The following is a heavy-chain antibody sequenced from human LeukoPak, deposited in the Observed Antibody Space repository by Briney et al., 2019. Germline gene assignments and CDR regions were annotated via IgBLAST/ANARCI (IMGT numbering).Heavy chain of an antibody. D-gene: IGHD3-10*01. CDR1: GFTFSSYA. CDR3: AETGSIGWGVFKWGY. Sequence: GGSLRLSCAASGFTFSSYAMSWVRQAPGKGLEWVSAISGSGGSTYYADSVKGRFTISRDNSKNTLYLQMNSLRAEDTAVYYCAETGSIGWGVFKWGYLGQGTLVTVSS. J-gene: IGHJ4*02. V-gene: IGHV3-23*01. CDR2: ISGSGGST.